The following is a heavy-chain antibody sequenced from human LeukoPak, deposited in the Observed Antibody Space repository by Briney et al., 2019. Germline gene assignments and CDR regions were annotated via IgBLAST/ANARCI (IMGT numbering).Heavy chain of an antibody. CDR1: GGSFNTNLYY. V-gene: IGHV4-30-2*01. CDR3: ARGSTVTSYYYYYGMDV. Sequence: PSETLSLTCTVFGGSFNTNLYYWAWFRQPPGKGLEWIGYIYHSGSTYYNPSLKSRVTISVDRSKNQFSLKLSSVTAADTAVYYCARGSTVTSYYYYYGMDVWGQGTTVTVSS. CDR2: IYHSGST. J-gene: IGHJ6*02. D-gene: IGHD4-11*01.